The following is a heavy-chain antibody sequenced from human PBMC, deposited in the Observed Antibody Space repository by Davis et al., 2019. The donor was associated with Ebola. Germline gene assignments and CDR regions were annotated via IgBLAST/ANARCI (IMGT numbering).Heavy chain of an antibody. CDR1: GYTFTSYG. V-gene: IGHV1-18*01. CDR2: ISAYNGNT. J-gene: IGHJ5*02. Sequence: ASVKVSCKASGYTFTSYGISWVRQAPGQGLEWMGWISAYNGNTNYAQKLQGRVTITRDTSASTAYMELSSLRSEDTAVYYCALPGGDYGWFDPWGQGTLVTVSS. CDR3: ALPGGDYGWFDP. D-gene: IGHD4-17*01.